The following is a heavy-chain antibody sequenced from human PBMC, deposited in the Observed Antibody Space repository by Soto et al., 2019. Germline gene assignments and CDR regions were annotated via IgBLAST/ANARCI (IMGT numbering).Heavy chain of an antibody. J-gene: IGHJ6*02. CDR2: ISYDGSNK. Sequence: GGSLRLSCAASGFTFSSYAMHWVRQAPGKGLEWVAVISYDGSNKYYADSVKGRFTISRDNSKNTLYLQMNSLRAEDTAVYYCARGVRGKIVVVPAAISHYYYYGMDVWGQGTTVTVSS. D-gene: IGHD2-2*02. V-gene: IGHV3-30-3*01. CDR3: ARGVRGKIVVVPAAISHYYYYGMDV. CDR1: GFTFSSYA.